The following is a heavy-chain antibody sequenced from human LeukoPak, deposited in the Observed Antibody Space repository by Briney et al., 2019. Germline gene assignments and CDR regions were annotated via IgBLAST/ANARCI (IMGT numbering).Heavy chain of an antibody. D-gene: IGHD3-3*01. Sequence: GGSLRLSCAASGFTFSDYYMSWIRQAPGKGLEWVSYISSSGSTIYYADSVKGRFTISRDNAKNSLYLQMNSLRAEDTAVYYCASLLRFLESETPHTDYWGQGTLVTVSS. CDR1: GFTFSDYY. CDR3: ASLLRFLESETPHTDY. J-gene: IGHJ4*02. V-gene: IGHV3-11*01. CDR2: ISSSGSTI.